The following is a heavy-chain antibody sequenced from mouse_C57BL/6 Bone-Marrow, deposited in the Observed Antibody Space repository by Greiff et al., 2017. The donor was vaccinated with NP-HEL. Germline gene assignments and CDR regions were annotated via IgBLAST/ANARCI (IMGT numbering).Heavy chain of an antibody. CDR3: ARPPIYYYGSSYYYFDY. V-gene: IGHV1-47*01. CDR1: GYTFTTYP. D-gene: IGHD1-1*01. J-gene: IGHJ2*01. Sequence: VQLQQSGAELVKPGASVKMSCKASGYTFTTYPIEWMKQNHGKSLEWIGNFHPYNDDTKYNEKFKGKATLTVEKSSSTVYLELSRLTSDDSAVYYCARPPIYYYGSSYYYFDYWGQGTTLTVSS. CDR2: FHPYNDDT.